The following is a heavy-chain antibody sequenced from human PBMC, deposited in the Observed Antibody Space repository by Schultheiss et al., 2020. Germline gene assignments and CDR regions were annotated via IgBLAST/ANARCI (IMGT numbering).Heavy chain of an antibody. CDR3: ARGAMRGRYYYGMDV. Sequence: GGSLRLSCAASGFTFSDYYMSWIRQAPGKGLEWVAVIWYDGSNKYYADSVKGRFTISRDNSKNTLYLQMNSLRAEDTAVYYCARGAMRGRYYYGMDVWGQGTTVTVSS. CDR1: GFTFSDYY. J-gene: IGHJ6*02. V-gene: IGHV3-33*08. CDR2: IWYDGSNK.